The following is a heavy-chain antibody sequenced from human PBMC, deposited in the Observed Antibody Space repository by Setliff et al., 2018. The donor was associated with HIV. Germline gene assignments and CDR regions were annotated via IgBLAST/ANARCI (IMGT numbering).Heavy chain of an antibody. Sequence: SETLSLTCTVSGGFISNHYWNWIRQPPGKGLEWIGSTHYSGSSYYSPSLKSRVTISLDTSKNQFSLKLSSVTAADTAVYYCARDAPTVYANGWFDPWGQGTLVTVSS. D-gene: IGHD2-8*01. CDR2: THYSGSS. CDR1: GGFISNHY. J-gene: IGHJ5*02. CDR3: ARDAPTVYANGWFDP. V-gene: IGHV4-59*11.